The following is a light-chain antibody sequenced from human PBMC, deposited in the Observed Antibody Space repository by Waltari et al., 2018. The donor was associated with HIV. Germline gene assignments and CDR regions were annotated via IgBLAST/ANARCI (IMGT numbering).Light chain of an antibody. J-gene: IGLJ3*02. CDR1: SSDVGGYNF. V-gene: IGLV2-11*01. CDR2: DVS. CDR3: CSYTGSYTWV. Sequence: QSALTQPRSVSGSPGRSVTISCTGTSSDVGGYNFFSWYQQHPGKAPKRGIYDVSKWPSGVPDRFSGSKSGNTASLTISGLQAEDEADYYCCSYTGSYTWVFGGGTELTVL.